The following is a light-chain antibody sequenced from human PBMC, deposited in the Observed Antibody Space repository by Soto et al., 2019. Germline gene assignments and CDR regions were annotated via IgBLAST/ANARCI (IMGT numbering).Light chain of an antibody. Sequence: SYELTQPPSVSMAPGKTARITCGGHNIGSKSVQWYQQKPGQAPVVVIYYDRDRPSGMPERFSGSHSGNTATLTITRVEAGDEADHYCQVWDTSSDHVVFGGGTKLTVL. CDR1: NIGSKS. J-gene: IGLJ2*01. CDR2: YDR. V-gene: IGLV3-21*04. CDR3: QVWDTSSDHVV.